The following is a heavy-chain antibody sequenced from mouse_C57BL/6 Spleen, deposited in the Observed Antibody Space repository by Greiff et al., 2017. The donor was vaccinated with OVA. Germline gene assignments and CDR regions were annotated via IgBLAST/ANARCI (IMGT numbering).Heavy chain of an antibody. CDR2: ISSGGSYT. Sequence: EVQGVESGGDLVKPGGSLKLSCAASGFTFSSYGMSWVRQTPDKRLEWVATISSGGSYTYYPDSVKGRFTISRDNAKNTLYLQMSSLKSEDTAMYYCARQRDLYYFDYWGQGTTLTVSS. V-gene: IGHV5-6*01. J-gene: IGHJ2*01. CDR3: ARQRDLYYFDY. D-gene: IGHD3-3*01. CDR1: GFTFSSYG.